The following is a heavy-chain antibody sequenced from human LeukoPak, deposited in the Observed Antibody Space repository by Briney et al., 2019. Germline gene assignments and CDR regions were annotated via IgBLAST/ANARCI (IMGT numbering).Heavy chain of an antibody. D-gene: IGHD3-16*01. Sequence: PGGSLRLSCAASGFTFSSYGMHWVRQAPGKGLEWVAVIWYDGSNKYYADSVKGRFTISGDNSKNTLYLQMNSLRAEDTAVYYCAKDFVWGGYPFYYFDYWGQGTLVTVSS. CDR1: GFTFSSYG. V-gene: IGHV3-33*06. J-gene: IGHJ4*02. CDR2: IWYDGSNK. CDR3: AKDFVWGGYPFYYFDY.